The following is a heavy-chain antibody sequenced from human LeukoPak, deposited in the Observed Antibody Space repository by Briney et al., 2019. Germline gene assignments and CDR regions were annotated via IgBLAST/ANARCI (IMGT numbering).Heavy chain of an antibody. Sequence: LPCPPSALPLPRHRMTWVPQAPGQGLEWVSSISSRSSYIYYADSVKGRFTISRDNAKNSLYLQMNSLRAEDTAVYYCARDPSERGGYYDISEYFDYWGQGTLVTVSS. CDR2: ISSRSSYI. D-gene: IGHD3-22*01. J-gene: IGHJ4*02. CDR3: ARDPSERGGYYDISEYFDY. V-gene: IGHV3-21*01. CDR1: ALPLPRHR.